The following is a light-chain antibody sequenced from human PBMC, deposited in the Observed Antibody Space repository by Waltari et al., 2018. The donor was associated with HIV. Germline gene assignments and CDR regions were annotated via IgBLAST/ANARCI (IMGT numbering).Light chain of an antibody. V-gene: IGKV1-39*01. CDR1: QNIKTS. CDR3: QQSYTTPRT. J-gene: IGKJ1*01. CDR2: AAS. Sequence: IQMTQSPSSLSASVGDRVTLACRSSQNIKTSLSWYQQTLGKAPKVIIVAASNLQTGVPSSFSGSVSGTVFALTISDLQREDFATYYCQQSYTTPRTFGQGTKVEIK.